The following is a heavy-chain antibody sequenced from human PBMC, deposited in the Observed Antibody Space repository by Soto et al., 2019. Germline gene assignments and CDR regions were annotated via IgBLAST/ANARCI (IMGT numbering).Heavy chain of an antibody. D-gene: IGHD5-12*01. CDR1: GDSFNDYY. J-gene: IGHJ6*03. CDR2: INPNGGVT. V-gene: IGHV1-2*04. CDR3: ARESGGATATLDYYYFYMDV. Sequence: QVQLVQSGAEVRKPGASVTVSCRSSGDSFNDYYIHWVRQAPGQGFEWMGWINPNGGVTKYAQKFQGWGSMTRDTSIRTVYMQLSRLRSDDTAVYYCARESGGATATLDYYYFYMDVWGTGTTATVSS.